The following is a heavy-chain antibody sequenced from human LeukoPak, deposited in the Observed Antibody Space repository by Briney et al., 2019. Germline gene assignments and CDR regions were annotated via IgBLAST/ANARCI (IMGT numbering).Heavy chain of an antibody. CDR1: GFTFSSYW. D-gene: IGHD6-13*01. CDR3: AREAPGWYSSSWFDY. CDR2: IKQDGSEK. V-gene: IGHV3-7*03. Sequence: GGSLRLSCAASGFTFSSYWMSWVRQAPGKGLEWVANIKQDGSEKYYVDSVKGRFTISRDNAKNSLYRQMNSLRAEDTAVYYCAREAPGWYSSSWFDYWGQGTLVTVSS. J-gene: IGHJ4*02.